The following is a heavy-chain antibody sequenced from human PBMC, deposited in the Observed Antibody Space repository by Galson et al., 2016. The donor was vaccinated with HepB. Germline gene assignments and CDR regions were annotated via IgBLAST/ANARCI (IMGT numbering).Heavy chain of an antibody. CDR2: ISADNGDT. V-gene: IGHV1-18*01. D-gene: IGHD2-15*01. CDR1: GYTFSNYG. Sequence: SVKVSCKAAGYTFSNYGISWVRQAPGRGLEWMGWISADNGDTKYAQKVQGRVTMTTDSSTTTAYLELRSLISDDTAVYYCAREHSYDSGDGYYEWWDYWGQGTLVTVSS. CDR3: AREHSYDSGDGYYEWWDY. J-gene: IGHJ4*02.